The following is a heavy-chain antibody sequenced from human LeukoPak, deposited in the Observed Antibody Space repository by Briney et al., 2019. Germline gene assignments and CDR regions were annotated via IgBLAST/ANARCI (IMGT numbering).Heavy chain of an antibody. D-gene: IGHD3-10*01. J-gene: IGHJ4*01. V-gene: IGHV3-23*01. CDR2: INSGGGT. CDR1: GFTFSNYA. CDR3: ARAVYYSNYLGY. Sequence: GGSLRLSCAASGFTFSNYAMSWVRQAPGKGLEWVSAINSGGGTYYADSVKGRFTISRDNSKNTLYLQMNSLRAEDTAMYYCARAVYYSNYLGYWGQGTLVTVSS.